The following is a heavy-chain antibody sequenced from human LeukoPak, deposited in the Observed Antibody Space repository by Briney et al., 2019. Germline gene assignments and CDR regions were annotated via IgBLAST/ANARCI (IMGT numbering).Heavy chain of an antibody. CDR3: AKDRRNGPFDY. CDR2: IKVDGSEK. D-gene: IGHD1-1*01. CDR1: GFTFSNFW. Sequence: GGSLRLSCVASGFTFSNFWMSWVRQAPGKGLEWVANIKVDGSEKYYADSVKGRFTISRDNAENSLYLQMNSLRAEDTAVYYCAKDRRNGPFDYWGQGTLVTVSS. J-gene: IGHJ4*02. V-gene: IGHV3-7*03.